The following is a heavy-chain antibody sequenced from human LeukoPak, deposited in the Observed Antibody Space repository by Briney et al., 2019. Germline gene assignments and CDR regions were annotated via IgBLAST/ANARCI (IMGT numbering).Heavy chain of an antibody. V-gene: IGHV3-23*01. D-gene: IGHD1-26*01. CDR3: AKDKFRGATGWFDP. J-gene: IGHJ5*02. CDR2: ISGSGGST. CDR1: GFTFSSYA. Sequence: GGSLRLSCAASGFTFSSYAMSWVREAPGKGLEWVSAISGSGGSTYYVHSVKGRFTISRDNSKNTLYLQMNSLRAEDTAVYNCAKDKFRGATGWFDPWGQGTLVTVSS.